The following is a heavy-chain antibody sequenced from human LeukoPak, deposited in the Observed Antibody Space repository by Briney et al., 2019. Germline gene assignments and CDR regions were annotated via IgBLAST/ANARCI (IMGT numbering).Heavy chain of an antibody. CDR1: GYTFTGYY. D-gene: IGHD4-23*01. CDR3: ARDPTTVVTLDI. V-gene: IGHV1-2*02. CDR2: INPNSGGT. J-gene: IGHJ3*02. Sequence: GASVKVSCKASGYTFTGYYIHWVRQAPGQGLEWMGWINPNSGGTNYAQKFQGRVTMTRDKSISTAYMELSRLRSDDTAVYYCARDPTTVVTLDIWGQGTMVTVSS.